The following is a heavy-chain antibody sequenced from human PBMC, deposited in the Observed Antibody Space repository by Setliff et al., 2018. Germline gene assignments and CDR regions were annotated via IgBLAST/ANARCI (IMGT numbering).Heavy chain of an antibody. D-gene: IGHD6-19*01. CDR1: GGFSTHA. CDR3: ASALIRRVAVAGKSQFDY. CDR2: IIPILGTT. V-gene: IGHV1-69*05. J-gene: IGHJ4*01. Sequence: SVKVSCKASGGFSTHAISWVRQVPGQGLGWMGGIIPILGTTDYAQNFQGRVTITTDESTSSAYLEMSNLRSEDTAVYYCASALIRRVAVAGKSQFDYWGQGTLVTVSS.